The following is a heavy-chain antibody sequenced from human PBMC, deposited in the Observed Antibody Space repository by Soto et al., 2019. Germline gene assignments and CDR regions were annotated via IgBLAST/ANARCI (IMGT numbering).Heavy chain of an antibody. V-gene: IGHV1-2*04. CDR1: GYTFTGYY. CDR2: INPNSGGT. Sequence: QVQLVQSGAEVKKPGASVKVSCKASGYTFTGYYMHWVRQAPGQGLEWMGWINPNSGGTNYAQKLQGWVTMTRDTSISTAYMELSRLRSDDTAVYYGAREFMVRGDGFDYWGQGTLVTVSS. J-gene: IGHJ4*02. CDR3: AREFMVRGDGFDY. D-gene: IGHD3-10*01.